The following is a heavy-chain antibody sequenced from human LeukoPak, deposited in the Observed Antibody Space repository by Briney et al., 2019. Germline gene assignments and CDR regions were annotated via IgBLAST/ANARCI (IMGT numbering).Heavy chain of an antibody. CDR1: GGSISSNNW. CDR3: ARVLSGSNFDY. Sequence: SGTLSLTCAVSGGSISSNNWWSWVRQPPEKGLEWIGEIFHSGGTNYNPSLKSRVTISVDKPKNQFSLKLSSVTAADTAVYYCARVLSGSNFDYWGQGTLVTVSS. CDR2: IFHSGGT. V-gene: IGHV4-4*02. D-gene: IGHD3-22*01. J-gene: IGHJ4*02.